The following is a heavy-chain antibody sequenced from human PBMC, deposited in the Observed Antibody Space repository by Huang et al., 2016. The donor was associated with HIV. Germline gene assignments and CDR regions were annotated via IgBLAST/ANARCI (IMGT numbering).Heavy chain of an antibody. CDR3: ATGFDVFFDF. J-gene: IGHJ4*02. Sequence: QVQLVQSRAEVMKPGASVKVSCKVSDYTLTELSIHWVRQPPGTGLEWMGCFDPEIGKTIYAQKFQGRVTMTEDTSTETAFMELSGLRPEDTAVYYCATGFDVFFDFWGQGTLVTVSS. V-gene: IGHV1-24*01. D-gene: IGHD3-9*01. CDR2: FDPEIGKT. CDR1: DYTLTELS.